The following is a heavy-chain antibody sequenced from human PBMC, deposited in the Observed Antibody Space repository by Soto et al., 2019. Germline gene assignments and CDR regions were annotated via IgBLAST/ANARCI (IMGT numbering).Heavy chain of an antibody. J-gene: IGHJ4*02. Sequence: PGGSLRLSCSASGFIFSESTIYWVRQVPGKGLEAISAVSTSGRSTYYADSVKDRFTISRDNSKNTLFLQMGSLRPEDTAIYYCVKQAHGLDGVAFDYRGQGTPVTVSS. V-gene: IGHV3-64D*06. CDR3: VKQAHGLDGVAFDY. CDR1: GFIFSEST. CDR2: VSTSGRST. D-gene: IGHD2-15*01.